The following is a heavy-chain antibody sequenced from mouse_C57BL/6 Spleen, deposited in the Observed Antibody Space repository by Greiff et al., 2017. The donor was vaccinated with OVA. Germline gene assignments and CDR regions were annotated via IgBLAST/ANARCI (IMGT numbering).Heavy chain of an antibody. Sequence: QVHVKQSGAELVKPGASVKISCKASGYAFSSYWMNWVKQRPGKGLEWIGQIYPGDGDTNYNGKFKGKATLTADKSSSTAYMQLSSLTSEDSAVYFCAIDPAVPLVENYAMDYWGQGTSVTVSS. D-gene: IGHD2-10*02. CDR1: GYAFSSYW. V-gene: IGHV1-80*01. CDR2: IYPGDGDT. CDR3: AIDPAVPLVENYAMDY. J-gene: IGHJ4*01.